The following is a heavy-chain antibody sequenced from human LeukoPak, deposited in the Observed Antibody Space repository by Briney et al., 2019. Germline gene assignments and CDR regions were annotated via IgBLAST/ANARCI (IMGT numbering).Heavy chain of an antibody. J-gene: IGHJ4*02. V-gene: IGHV3-33*03. Sequence: GGSLRLSCAASGFTFSSYGMHWVRQAPGKGLEWVAVIWYDGSNKYYADSVKGRFTISRDNSKNTLYLQMNSLRAEDTAVYYCASWDLWFGESLDYFDYWGQGTLVTVSS. CDR1: GFTFSSYG. CDR2: IWYDGSNK. CDR3: ASWDLWFGESLDYFDY. D-gene: IGHD3-10*01.